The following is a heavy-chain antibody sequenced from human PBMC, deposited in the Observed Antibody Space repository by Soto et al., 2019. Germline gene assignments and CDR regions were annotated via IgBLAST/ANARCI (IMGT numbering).Heavy chain of an antibody. D-gene: IGHD6-6*01. CDR1: GGSFSGYY. V-gene: IGHV4-34*01. CDR2: INHSGST. J-gene: IGHJ6*02. CDR3: ARLAARRYYYGMDF. Sequence: SETLSLTCAVYGGSFSGYYWSWIRQPPGKGLEWIGEINHSGSTNYNPSLKSRVTISVDTSKNQFSLKLSSVTAADTAVYYCARLAARRYYYGMDFWGQGTTVTVSS.